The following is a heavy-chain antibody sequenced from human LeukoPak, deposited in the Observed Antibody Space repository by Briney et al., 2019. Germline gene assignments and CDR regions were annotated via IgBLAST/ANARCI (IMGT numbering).Heavy chain of an antibody. CDR2: ISAYNGNT. J-gene: IGHJ4*02. CDR3: ARVGDTYYDILTGYYINDY. V-gene: IGHV1-18*01. D-gene: IGHD3-9*01. CDR1: VYTFTSYG. Sequence: GASVKVSCKASVYTFTSYGISWVRQAPGQGLEWMGWISAYNGNTNYAQKLQGRVTMTTDTSTSTAYMELRSLRSDDTAVYYCARVGDTYYDILTGYYINDYWGQGTLVTVSS.